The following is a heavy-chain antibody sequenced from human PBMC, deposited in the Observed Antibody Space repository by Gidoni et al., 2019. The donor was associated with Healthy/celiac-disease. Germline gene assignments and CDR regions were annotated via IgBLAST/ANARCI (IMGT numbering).Heavy chain of an antibody. CDR2: INSDGSST. CDR3: ARVHITMVRGVIRNRAFDI. Sequence: EVQLVESGGGLVQPGGSLRLSCAASGFPFRSYWMHWVRQAPGKGLVWVSRINSDGSSTSYADSVKGRFTISRDNAKNTLYLQMNSLRAEDTAVYYCARVHITMVRGVIRNRAFDIWGQGTMVTVST. CDR1: GFPFRSYW. J-gene: IGHJ3*02. V-gene: IGHV3-74*01. D-gene: IGHD3-10*01.